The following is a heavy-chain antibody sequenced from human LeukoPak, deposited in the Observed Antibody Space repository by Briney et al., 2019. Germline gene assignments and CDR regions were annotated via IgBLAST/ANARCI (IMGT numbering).Heavy chain of an antibody. CDR2: INHSGST. V-gene: IGHV4-34*01. CDR3: ARGPLGSSWGY. Sequence: PSETLSLTCAVYGGSFSGYYWSWIRQPPGKGLEWIGEINHSGSTNYNPSLKSRVTISVDTSKNQFSLKLSSVTAADTAVYYCARGPLGSSWGYWGQGTLVTVSS. J-gene: IGHJ4*02. D-gene: IGHD6-13*01. CDR1: GGSFSGYY.